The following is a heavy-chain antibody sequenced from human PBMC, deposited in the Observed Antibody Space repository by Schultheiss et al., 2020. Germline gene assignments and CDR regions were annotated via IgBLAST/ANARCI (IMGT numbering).Heavy chain of an antibody. CDR2: IKSKADGGTT. CDR3: ATTPESDYLSLHVLRYYFDD. D-gene: IGHD4-17*01. J-gene: IGHJ4*02. CDR1: GFTFSDSW. Sequence: GGSLRLSCAASGFTFSDSWMSWVRQAPGKGLEWVGRIKSKADGGTTDYAAPVKGRFTISRDDSKNTLYLQMNSLKSEDTAVYYCATTPESDYLSLHVLRYYFDDWGQGTLVNGYS. V-gene: IGHV3-15*01.